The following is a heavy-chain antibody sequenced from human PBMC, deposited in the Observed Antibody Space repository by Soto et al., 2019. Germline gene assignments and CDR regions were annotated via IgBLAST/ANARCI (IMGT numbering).Heavy chain of an antibody. CDR2: ISYDGSNK. CDR3: AREYYDFLSGYFYYYYYGLDV. J-gene: IGHJ6*02. D-gene: IGHD3-3*01. CDR1: GFTFSSYA. V-gene: IGHV3-30-3*01. Sequence: QVQLVESGGGVGQPGRSLRLSCAASGFTFSSYAMHWVRQAPGKGLEWVAVISYDGSNKYYADSVKGRFTISRDHSKNTLYLQMNSLRAEDTAVYYCAREYYDFLSGYFYYYYYGLDVWGQGTTVTVSS.